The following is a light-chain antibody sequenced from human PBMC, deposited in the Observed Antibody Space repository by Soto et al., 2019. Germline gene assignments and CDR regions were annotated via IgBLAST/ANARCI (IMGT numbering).Light chain of an antibody. CDR2: GAS. Sequence: ENGLNMSQGALSLSHGERATLSCRASQSVSSSYLAWYQQKPGQAPRLLIYGASSRATGIPDRFSGSGSGTDFTLTISRLEPEDFAVYYCQQYGSSRWTFGQGTKVDI. V-gene: IGKV3-20*01. J-gene: IGKJ1*01. CDR1: QSVSSSY. CDR3: QQYGSSRWT.